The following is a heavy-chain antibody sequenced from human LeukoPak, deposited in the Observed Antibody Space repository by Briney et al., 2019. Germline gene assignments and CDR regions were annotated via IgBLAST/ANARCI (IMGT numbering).Heavy chain of an antibody. Sequence: GSLRLSCAASGFTFSGYVMSWVRQAPGKGLEWVSSISSSSSYIYYADSVKGRFTISRDNAKNSLYLQMNSLRAEDTAVYYCARDPPPIYDFWGGYYKGHYYYYMDVWGKGTTVTVSS. D-gene: IGHD3-3*01. J-gene: IGHJ6*03. CDR3: ARDPPPIYDFWGGYYKGHYYYYMDV. CDR2: ISSSSSYI. V-gene: IGHV3-21*01. CDR1: GFTFSGYV.